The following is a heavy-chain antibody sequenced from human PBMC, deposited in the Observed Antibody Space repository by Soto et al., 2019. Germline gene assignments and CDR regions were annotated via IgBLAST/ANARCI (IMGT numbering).Heavy chain of an antibody. CDR1: GGTFSSYA. J-gene: IGHJ5*02. CDR2: IIAYNGNT. Sequence: GASVKVSCKASGGTFSSYAISWVRQAPGQGLEWMGWIIAYNGNTNYAQKLQGRVTMTTDTSTSTAYMELRSLRSDDTAVYYCARDALKQDSSGYYYVVWFDPWGQGTLVTVS. D-gene: IGHD3-22*01. CDR3: ARDALKQDSSGYYYVVWFDP. V-gene: IGHV1-18*01.